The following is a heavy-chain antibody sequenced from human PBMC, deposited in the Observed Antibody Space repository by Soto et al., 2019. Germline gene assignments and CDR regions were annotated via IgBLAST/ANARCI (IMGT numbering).Heavy chain of an antibody. Sequence: QITLRESGPTLVKPTQTLTLTCTFSGFSLSSDEVSVCWIRQPPGKAPEWLALIYWDDDKRYRPSLKNRVTITKDTSKNQVVLTMTNMNPVDTATYYCAQGRAEWAYFDYWGQGTLVTVSS. J-gene: IGHJ4*02. V-gene: IGHV2-5*02. CDR3: AQGRAEWAYFDY. CDR1: GFSLSSDEVS. D-gene: IGHD1-26*01. CDR2: IYWDDDK.